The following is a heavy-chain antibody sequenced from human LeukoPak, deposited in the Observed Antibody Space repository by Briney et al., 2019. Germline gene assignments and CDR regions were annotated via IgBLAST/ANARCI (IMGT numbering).Heavy chain of an antibody. CDR1: GFTFSDYY. J-gene: IGHJ4*02. CDR2: ISNSGSTM. D-gene: IGHD3-10*01. Sequence: RSGGSLRLSCAASGFTFSDYYMFWIRQAPGKGLEWISYISNSGSTMYYTDSVKGRYTISRDNAKNSLYLQMNGLRVEDTAVYYCARDALGSYDYWGQGTLVTVSS. V-gene: IGHV3-11*01. CDR3: ARDALGSYDY.